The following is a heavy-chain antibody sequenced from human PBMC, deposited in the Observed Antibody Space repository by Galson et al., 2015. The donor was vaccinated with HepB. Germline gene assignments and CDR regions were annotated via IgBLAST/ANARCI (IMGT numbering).Heavy chain of an antibody. V-gene: IGHV4-34*01. Sequence: ETLSLTCAVYGGSFSGYYWSWIRQPPGKGLEWIGEINHSGSTNYNPSLKSRVTISVDTSKNQFSLKLSSVTAADTAVYYCARGCSGGSCYSFFDYWGQGTLVTVSS. D-gene: IGHD2-15*01. CDR3: ARGCSGGSCYSFFDY. J-gene: IGHJ4*02. CDR2: INHSGST. CDR1: GGSFSGYY.